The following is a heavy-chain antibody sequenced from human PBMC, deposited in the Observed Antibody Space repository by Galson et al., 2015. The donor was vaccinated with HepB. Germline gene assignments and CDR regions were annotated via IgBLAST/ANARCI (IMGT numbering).Heavy chain of an antibody. V-gene: IGHV3-48*02. CDR2: TSNSGSAI. J-gene: IGHJ4*02. Sequence: SLRLSCAASGFSFSSFGMNWVRQAPGKGLEWVSYTSNSGSAIYYADSVQGRFTISRDNAENSLYLQMNSLRDDDTAVYYCARSRGWFGYWGQGTLVTVSS. D-gene: IGHD6-19*01. CDR3: ARSRGWFGY. CDR1: GFSFSSFG.